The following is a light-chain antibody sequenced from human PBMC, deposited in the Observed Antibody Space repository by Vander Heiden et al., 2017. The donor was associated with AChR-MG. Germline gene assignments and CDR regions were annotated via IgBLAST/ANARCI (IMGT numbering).Light chain of an antibody. V-gene: IGLV2-14*03. Sequence: QFALPQPASVSGSAGQSITIACPGTSNDIGGYNHVSWYQQHPGKAPKLMIYDVSNRPSGVSNRFSGSKSGNTASLTISGLQAEDEADYYCSSYTSSRSYVFGTGTKVTAL. CDR1: SNDIGGYNH. CDR2: DVS. J-gene: IGLJ1*01. CDR3: SSYTSSRSYV.